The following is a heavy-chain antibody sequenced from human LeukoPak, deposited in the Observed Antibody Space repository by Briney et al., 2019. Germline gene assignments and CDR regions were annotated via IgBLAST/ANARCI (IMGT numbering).Heavy chain of an antibody. V-gene: IGHV4-38-2*01. CDR3: ARCSSSSVRLIDY. J-gene: IGHJ4*02. CDR2: IYHSGST. D-gene: IGHD6-6*01. Sequence: SETLSLTCAVSGYSINSDYYWGWIRQPPGKGLEWIGSIYHSGSTYYNPSLKSRVTISVDTSKNQFSLKLSSVTAADTAVYYCARCSSSSVRLIDYWGQGTLVTVSS. CDR1: GYSINSDYY.